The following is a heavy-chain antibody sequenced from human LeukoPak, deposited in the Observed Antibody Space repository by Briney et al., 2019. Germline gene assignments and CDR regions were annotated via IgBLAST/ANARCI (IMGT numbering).Heavy chain of an antibody. CDR3: VRPGIVGATAFDY. CDR2: FYYTGST. CDR1: GGSISSSSFY. J-gene: IGHJ4*02. V-gene: IGHV4-39*01. Sequence: SETLSLTCTVSGGSISSSSFYWGWIRQPPGKGLEWIGSFYYTGSTYYNPSLKSRVTISVDTSKNQFSLRLSSVTAADTAFYYRVRPGIVGATAFDYWGQGTLVTVSS. D-gene: IGHD1-26*01.